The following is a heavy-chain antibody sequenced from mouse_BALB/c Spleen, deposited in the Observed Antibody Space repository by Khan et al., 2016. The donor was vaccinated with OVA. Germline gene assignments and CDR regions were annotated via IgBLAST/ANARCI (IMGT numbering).Heavy chain of an antibody. CDR1: GYSFTGYF. CDR2: INPHIGET. Sequence: EVQLQESGPELVKPGASVKISCKASGYSFTGYFMNWVMQSHGKSLEWIGRINPHIGETFYNQKFKGKAILTVDESSSTVHMERRSRASEDSAVYYCARKNGSDFDYWGQGTTLTVSS. CDR3: ARKNGSDFDY. V-gene: IGHV1-20*02. D-gene: IGHD1-1*01. J-gene: IGHJ2*01.